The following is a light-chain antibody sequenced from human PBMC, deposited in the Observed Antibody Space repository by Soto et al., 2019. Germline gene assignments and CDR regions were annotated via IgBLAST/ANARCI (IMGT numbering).Light chain of an antibody. V-gene: IGLV1-40*01. CDR3: QSYDSRLSGSRV. CDR1: SSNIGADHD. Sequence: QSVLTQPPSVSGAPGQRVTISCTGSSSNIGADHDVHWYQQLPGTAPKLLIYGDSNRPSGVPDRFSGSKSGTSASLAITGLQAEDEADYYCQSYDSRLSGSRVFGGGTKVTVL. J-gene: IGLJ2*01. CDR2: GDS.